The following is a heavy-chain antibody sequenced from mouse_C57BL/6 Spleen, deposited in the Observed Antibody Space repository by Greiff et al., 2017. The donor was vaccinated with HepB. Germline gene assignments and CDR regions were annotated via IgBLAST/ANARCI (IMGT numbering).Heavy chain of an antibody. Sequence: EVQLQQSGPGMVKPSQSLSLTCTVTGYSITSGYDWHWIRHFPGNKLEWMGYISYSGSTNYNPSLKSRISITNDTSKNHFFLKLNAVTTEDTATYYCSGGRFWFAYWGQGTLVTVSA. CDR1: GYSITSGYD. V-gene: IGHV3-1*01. D-gene: IGHD3-3*01. CDR2: ISYSGST. J-gene: IGHJ3*01. CDR3: SGGRFWFAY.